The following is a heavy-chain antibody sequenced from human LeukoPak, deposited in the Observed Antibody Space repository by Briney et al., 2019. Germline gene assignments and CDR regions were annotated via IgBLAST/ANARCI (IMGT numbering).Heavy chain of an antibody. Sequence: PGGSLRLSCEGSGFTFSNYWMSWVRQAPGKGLEWVANIQQHGSETYYGDSVKGRFTISRDNAKNSLYLQMNSLRAEDTAVYYCAREGSGSEEELYWFDPWGQGTLVTVSS. D-gene: IGHD1-26*01. J-gene: IGHJ5*02. V-gene: IGHV3-7*01. CDR2: IQQHGSET. CDR1: GFTFSNYW. CDR3: AREGSGSEEELYWFDP.